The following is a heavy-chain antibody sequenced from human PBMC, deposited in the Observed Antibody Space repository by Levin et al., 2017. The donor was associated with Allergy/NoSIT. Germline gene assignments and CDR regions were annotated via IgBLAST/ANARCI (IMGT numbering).Heavy chain of an antibody. Sequence: GGSLRLSCAASGFTFSSYGMHWVRQAPGKGLEWVAVISYDGSNKYYADSVKGRFTISRDNSKNTLYLQMNSLRAEDTAVYYCAKGRSAFGGVTVLDYWGQGTLVTVSS. V-gene: IGHV3-30*18. CDR1: GFTFSSYG. CDR2: ISYDGSNK. CDR3: AKGRSAFGGVTVLDY. J-gene: IGHJ4*02. D-gene: IGHD3-16*02.